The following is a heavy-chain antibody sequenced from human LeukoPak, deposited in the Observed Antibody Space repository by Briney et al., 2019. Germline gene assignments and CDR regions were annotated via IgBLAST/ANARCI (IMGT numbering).Heavy chain of an antibody. J-gene: IGHJ4*02. CDR2: IKQDGSEK. V-gene: IGHV3-7*01. Sequence: GGSLRLSCAASGFTFSSYWMSWVRQAPGKGLEWVANIKQDGSEKYYVDSVKGRFTISRDNAKNSLCLQMISLRDEDTAVYYCARQVPDNYYFDYWGQGTLVTVSS. D-gene: IGHD1-14*01. CDR1: GFTFSSYW. CDR3: ARQVPDNYYFDY.